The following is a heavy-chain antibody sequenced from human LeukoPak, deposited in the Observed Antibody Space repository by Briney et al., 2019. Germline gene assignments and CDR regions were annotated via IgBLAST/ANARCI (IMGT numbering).Heavy chain of an antibody. V-gene: IGHV3-23*01. CDR1: GFTFSSYD. D-gene: IGHD3-16*01. J-gene: IGHJ4*02. CDR2: ISGSGGST. Sequence: GGSLRLSCAASGFTFSSYDMSWVRRAPGKGLEWVSGISGSGGSTYFADPVKGRFTISRDHIKNTLYLQMDSLRVDDTAVYYCARQGGGFDYWGQGTLVTVSS. CDR3: ARQGGGFDY.